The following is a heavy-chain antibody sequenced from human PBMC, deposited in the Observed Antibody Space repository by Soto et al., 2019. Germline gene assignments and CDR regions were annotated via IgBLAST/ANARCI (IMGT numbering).Heavy chain of an antibody. V-gene: IGHV1-69*02. CDR2: IIPIFGIT. Sequence: QVQLVQSGAEVKKPGSSVKVSCKASGVTFSSYTISWVRQAPGQGLEWMGRIIPIFGITNYAQKFQGRVSIIADKSTSTLHMELSSLGSEDTAMNYSRWIINGAFDVSDFWGQGKMVTVSS. D-gene: IGHD2-2*03. J-gene: IGHJ3*01. CDR1: GVTFSSYT. CDR3: RWIINGAFDVSDF.